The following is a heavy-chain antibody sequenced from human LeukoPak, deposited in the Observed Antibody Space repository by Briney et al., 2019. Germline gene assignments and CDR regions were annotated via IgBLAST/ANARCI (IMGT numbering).Heavy chain of an antibody. V-gene: IGHV3-15*01. CDR2: IKSKTDGGTT. CDR1: GFTVSSNY. J-gene: IGHJ3*02. CDR3: TTAPDAFDI. Sequence: GGSLRLSCAASGFTVSSNYMSWVRQAPGKGLEWVGRIKSKTDGGTTDYAAPVKGRFTISRDDSKNTLYLQMNSLKTEDTAVYYCTTAPDAFDIWGQGTMVTVSS.